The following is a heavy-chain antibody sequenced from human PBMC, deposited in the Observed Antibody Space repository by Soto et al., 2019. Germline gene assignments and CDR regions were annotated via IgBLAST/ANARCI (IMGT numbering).Heavy chain of an antibody. V-gene: IGHV4-59*01. J-gene: IGHJ6*02. CDR3: ARGYIAVAGRSTFYHGMDV. CDR1: GGSISSYY. CDR2: IYYSGST. D-gene: IGHD6-19*01. Sequence: QVQLQESGPGLVKPSETLSLTCTVSGGSISSYYWSWIRQPPGKGLEWIGDIYYSGSTNYNPSLKSRVTISVDTSKNQFSLKLSSVTAADTAVYYCARGYIAVAGRSTFYHGMDVWGQGTTVTVSS.